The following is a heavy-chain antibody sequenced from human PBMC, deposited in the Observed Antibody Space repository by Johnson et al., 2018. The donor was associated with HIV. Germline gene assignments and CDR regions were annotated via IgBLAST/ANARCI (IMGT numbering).Heavy chain of an antibody. J-gene: IGHJ3*02. D-gene: IGHD6-13*01. V-gene: IGHV3-30*14. CDR2: ILYDGSNK. CDR3: ARVTGDSSSWYVGAFDI. Sequence: QVQLVESGGGVVQPGRSLRLSCAASGFTFSSYAMHWVRQAPGKGPEWVAVILYDGSNKYYADSVKGRFTISRDNSKNTLYLQMNSLRAEDTAVYYCARVTGDSSSWYVGAFDIWGQGTMVTVSS. CDR1: GFTFSSYA.